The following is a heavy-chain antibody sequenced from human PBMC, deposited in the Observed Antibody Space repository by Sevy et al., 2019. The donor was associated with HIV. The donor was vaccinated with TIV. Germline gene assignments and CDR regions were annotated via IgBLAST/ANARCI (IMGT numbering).Heavy chain of an antibody. CDR2: ISSGSGFI. Sequence: GGSLRLSCATSGFTFSTYNMNWVRQAPGKGLEWVSYISSGSGFIFYAVSVKGRFTISRDNAKKSLDLQMKRLRAEDAAVYYCAREKTILEGRYGMDVWGQGTTVTVSS. J-gene: IGHJ6*02. V-gene: IGHV3-21*01. CDR1: GFTFSTYN. CDR3: AREKTILEGRYGMDV. D-gene: IGHD3-3*01.